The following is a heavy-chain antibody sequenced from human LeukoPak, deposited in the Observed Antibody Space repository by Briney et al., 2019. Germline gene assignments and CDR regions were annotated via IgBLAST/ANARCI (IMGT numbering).Heavy chain of an antibody. CDR1: GYTFTSYA. CDR3: ARENLDGFDP. J-gene: IGHJ5*02. Sequence: GGSLRLSCAASGYTFTSYAMNWVRQAPGQGLEWMGWINTNTGNPTYAQGFTGRFVFSLDTSVSTAYLQISSLKAEDTAVYYCARENLDGFDPWGQGTLVTVSS. CDR2: INTNTGNP. V-gene: IGHV7-4-1*02.